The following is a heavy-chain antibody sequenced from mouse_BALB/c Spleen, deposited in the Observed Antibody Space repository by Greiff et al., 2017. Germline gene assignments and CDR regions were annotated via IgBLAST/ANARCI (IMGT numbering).Heavy chain of an antibody. CDR1: GFTFTDYY. CDR2: ISNKANGYTS. Sequence: EVQVVESGGGLVQPGGSLRLSCATSGFTFTDYYMSWVRQPPGKALEWLGFISNKANGYTSEYNASVKGRFTISRDNSQSFLYLQMNTLRAEDIATYYCAGSNYGFAYWGQGTLVTVSA. V-gene: IGHV7-3*02. J-gene: IGHJ3*01. CDR3: AGSNYGFAY. D-gene: IGHD2-5*01.